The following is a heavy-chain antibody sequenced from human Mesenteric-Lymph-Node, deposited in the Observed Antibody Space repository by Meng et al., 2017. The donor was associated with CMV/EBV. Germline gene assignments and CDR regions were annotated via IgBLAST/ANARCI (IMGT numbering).Heavy chain of an antibody. CDR2: IRYDGSNQ. V-gene: IGHV3-30*02. CDR3: AKDSSTTYYGMDV. J-gene: IGHJ6*02. D-gene: IGHD2-2*01. Sequence: GESLKISCAASGFIFSTYGMNWVRQAPGKGLEWVALIRYDGSNQHYADSVKGRFTISRDNSKNTVYLQMNSLRPEDTAVYYCAKDSSTTYYGMDVWGQGTTVTVSS. CDR1: GFIFSTYG.